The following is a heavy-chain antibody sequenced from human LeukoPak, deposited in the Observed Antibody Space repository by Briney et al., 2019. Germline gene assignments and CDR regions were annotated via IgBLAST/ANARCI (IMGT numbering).Heavy chain of an antibody. CDR1: GFTFSSYG. V-gene: IGHV3-30*18. CDR2: ISYDGSNK. CDR3: AKDLSYGDYENAFDI. Sequence: GGSLRLSCAASGFTFSSYGMHWVRQAPGKGLGWVAAISYDGSNKYYADSVKGRFTISRHNSKNTLYLQMNSLRAEDTAVYYCAKDLSYGDYENAFDIWGQGTMVTVSS. D-gene: IGHD4-17*01. J-gene: IGHJ3*02.